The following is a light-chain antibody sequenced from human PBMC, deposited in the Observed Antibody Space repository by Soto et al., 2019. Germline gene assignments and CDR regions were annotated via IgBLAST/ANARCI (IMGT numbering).Light chain of an antibody. V-gene: IGLV2-14*01. J-gene: IGLJ2*01. Sequence: QSALTQPASVSGSPGQSITISCTGTSSDVGGYKYVSWYQQHPGKAPKLMIYDASNPPSGVCNRFPGSKSGNTASLTISGLQAEDEADYYCCSYTTSRNYVLVVGGTKLTVL. CDR1: SSDVGGYKY. CDR3: CSYTTSRNYVL. CDR2: DAS.